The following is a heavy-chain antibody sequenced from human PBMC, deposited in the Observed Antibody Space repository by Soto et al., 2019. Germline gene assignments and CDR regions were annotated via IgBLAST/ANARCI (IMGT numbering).Heavy chain of an antibody. CDR1: GDSVSSNSAA. D-gene: IGHD2-15*01. CDR2: TYYRSKWYN. CDR3: ARATRGGPDRRFDY. Sequence: SQALSLTCAISGDSVSSNSAAWNWVRQSPSRGLEWLGRTYYRSKWYNDYAVSVESRIIINPDTSKNHFSLQLNSVTPEDTAVYFCARATRGGPDRRFDYWGQGTPVPVSS. J-gene: IGHJ4*02. V-gene: IGHV6-1*01.